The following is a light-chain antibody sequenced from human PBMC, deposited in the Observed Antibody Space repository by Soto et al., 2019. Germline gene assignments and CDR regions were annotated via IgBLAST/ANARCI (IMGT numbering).Light chain of an antibody. J-gene: IGLJ1*01. CDR2: DVT. CDR1: SSDVGGYNY. V-gene: IGLV2-11*01. CDR3: CSYAGNDTYV. Sequence: QSALTQPRSVSGSPGQSVTISCTGTSSDVGGYNYVSWYQQNPGKAPKLMIHDVTKRPSGVPDRFSGSKSGNTASLTISGLQAEDEADYYCCSYAGNDTYVFGTGTQLTVL.